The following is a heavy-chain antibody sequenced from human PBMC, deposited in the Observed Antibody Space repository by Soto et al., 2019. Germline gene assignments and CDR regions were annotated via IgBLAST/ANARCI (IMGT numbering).Heavy chain of an antibody. CDR2: LYYSWSP. CDR3: ARHNGLHIVLVPAAIHFDY. Sequence: QLQLQESGPGLVKPSETLSLTCTVSGGSISSSSYYWGWIRQPPGKGLEWIGSLYYSWSPYYNPSLTSRVTLSVDTSKNQFSLQLSSVTAADPAVYYCARHNGLHIVLVPAAIHFDYWGQGTLVTVSS. V-gene: IGHV4-39*01. CDR1: GGSISSSSYY. D-gene: IGHD2-2*02. J-gene: IGHJ4*02.